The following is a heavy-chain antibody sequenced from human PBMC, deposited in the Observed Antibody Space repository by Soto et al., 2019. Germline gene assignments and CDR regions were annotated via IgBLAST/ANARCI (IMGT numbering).Heavy chain of an antibody. Sequence: QVQLQESGPGLVKPSETLSLTCIVSGDSVSNYYWSWIRQPPGKGLEWIGYISYSGTTKYNSSLESRVTMSVDTSKNRFSLKLNSVTAADTAVYYCTSADSTPYYFDYWGQGTLVTVSS. J-gene: IGHJ4*02. CDR1: GDSVSNYY. V-gene: IGHV4-59*02. CDR2: ISYSGTT. D-gene: IGHD2-2*01. CDR3: TSADSTPYYFDY.